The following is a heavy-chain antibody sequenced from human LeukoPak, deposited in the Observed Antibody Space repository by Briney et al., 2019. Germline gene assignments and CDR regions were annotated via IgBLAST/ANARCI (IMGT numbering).Heavy chain of an antibody. V-gene: IGHV3-48*03. Sequence: PGGSLRLSCAASGLTFSSYEMNWVRQAPGKGLEWVSYIGSSGRTIYYADSVKGRFTISRDNAKNSLYLQMNSLRAEDTAVYYCARDGKAVAVAFDIWGQGTMVTVSS. D-gene: IGHD6-19*01. CDR1: GLTFSSYE. J-gene: IGHJ3*02. CDR3: ARDGKAVAVAFDI. CDR2: IGSSGRTI.